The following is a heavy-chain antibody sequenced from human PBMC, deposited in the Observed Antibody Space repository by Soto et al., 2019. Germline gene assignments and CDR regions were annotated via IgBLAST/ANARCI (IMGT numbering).Heavy chain of an antibody. CDR1: GYTFTGYY. CDR2: INPNSGGT. J-gene: IGHJ6*03. Sequence: ASVKVSCKASGYTFTGYYMHWVRQAPGQGLEWMGWINPNSGGTNYAQKFQGWVTMTRDTSISTAYMELSRLRSDDTAVYYCARGPVLPVATIKLYYYYYYYMDVWGKGTTVTVSS. D-gene: IGHD2-2*01. CDR3: ARGPVLPVATIKLYYYYYYYMDV. V-gene: IGHV1-2*04.